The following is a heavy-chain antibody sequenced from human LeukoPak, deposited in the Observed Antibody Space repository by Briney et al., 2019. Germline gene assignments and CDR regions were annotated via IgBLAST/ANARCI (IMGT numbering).Heavy chain of an antibody. CDR2: INPSGGST. D-gene: IGHD6-19*01. J-gene: IGHJ4*02. V-gene: IGHV1-46*01. CDR1: GYTFTSYY. CDR3: AREDSSGWYVFDY. Sequence: ASVKVFCRASGYTFTSYYMHWVRQAPGQGLEWMGIINPSGGSTSYAQKFQGRVTMTRDTSTSTVYMELSSLRSEDTAVYYCAREDSSGWYVFDYWGKGTMVTASS.